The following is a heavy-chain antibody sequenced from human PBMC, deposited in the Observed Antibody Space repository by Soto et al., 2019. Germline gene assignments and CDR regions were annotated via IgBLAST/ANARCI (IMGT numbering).Heavy chain of an antibody. CDR2: IGISGDR. D-gene: IGHD3-22*01. J-gene: IGHJ6*02. V-gene: IGHV3-13*01. CDR1: GFAFNSYD. CDR3: ARGSGSPYHNNGIDV. Sequence: EVQLVESGGGLVRPGGSLRLSCAACGFAFNSYDMHWVRQPTGKGLEWVSAIGISGDRHYPGSVKGRFAISRENAKTSSYLQMTSLSAAYTAVYYCARGSGSPYHNNGIDVWGQGNTVTVSS.